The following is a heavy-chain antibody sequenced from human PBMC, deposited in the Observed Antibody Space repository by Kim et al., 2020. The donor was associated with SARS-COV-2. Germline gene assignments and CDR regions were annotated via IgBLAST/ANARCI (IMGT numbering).Heavy chain of an antibody. CDR1: GFTLSSYD. D-gene: IGHD3-10*01. CDR2: ISYDGRNK. J-gene: IGHJ6*02. Sequence: GGSLRLSCAASGFTLSSYDMHWIRQAPGKGLEWVAVISYDGRNKYYADSVKGRFTISRDNSKNTLYLQMNSLRAEDTAVYYCAKESGSGSYYACTYYYYGMDVWGQGTTVTVSS. CDR3: AKESGSGSYYACTYYYYGMDV. V-gene: IGHV3-30*18.